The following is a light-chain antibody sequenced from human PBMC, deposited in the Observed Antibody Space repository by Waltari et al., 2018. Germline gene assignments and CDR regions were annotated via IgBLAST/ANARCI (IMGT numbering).Light chain of an antibody. J-gene: IGLJ3*02. CDR2: KDS. V-gene: IGLV3-25*03. CDR3: QSADSSGTSWV. CDR1: AFPKQY. Sequence: SYELKKPPSVSVSPGQTARITCSGDAFPKQYAYWYQQKPGQAPVLVIYKDSERPSGIPERFSGSSSGTTGTLTISGVQAEDEADYYCQSADSSGTSWVFGGGTKLTVL.